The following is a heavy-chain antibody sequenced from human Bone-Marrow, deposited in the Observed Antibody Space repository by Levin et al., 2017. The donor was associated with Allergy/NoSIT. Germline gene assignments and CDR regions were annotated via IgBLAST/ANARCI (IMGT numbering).Heavy chain of an antibody. D-gene: IGHD6-13*01. CDR2: IHNTGTT. J-gene: IGHJ4*02. CDR3: ARVPAGQRHFDS. CDR1: GASVSSGDYS. Sequence: SQTLSLTCAVSGASVSSGDYSWSWIRQPPGKGLEWIGYIHNTGTTSYIPSLKSRVTISFETSKNQFSLNLRAVTAGDTAVYFCARVPAGQRHFDSWGQGALVTVSS. V-gene: IGHV4-61*08.